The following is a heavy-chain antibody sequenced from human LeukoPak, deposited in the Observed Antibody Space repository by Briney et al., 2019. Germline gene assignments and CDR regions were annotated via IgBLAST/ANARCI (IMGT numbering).Heavy chain of an antibody. V-gene: IGHV4-59*11. CDR3: ARARYYDFWSGYYLDY. Sequence: SETLSLTCSVSGVSISSHYWSWIRQPPGKGLEGIGYIYYSGSTNYNPSLKSRVTISVDTSKNQFSLKLSSVIAADTAVYYCARARYYDFWSGYYLDYWGQGTLVTVS. J-gene: IGHJ4*02. CDR2: IYYSGST. CDR1: GVSISSHY. D-gene: IGHD3-3*01.